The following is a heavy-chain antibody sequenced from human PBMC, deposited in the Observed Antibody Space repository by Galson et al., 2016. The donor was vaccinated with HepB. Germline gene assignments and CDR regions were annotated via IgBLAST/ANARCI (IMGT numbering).Heavy chain of an antibody. CDR1: GFTFSDYY. V-gene: IGHV3-11*03. CDR2: ISISSSYT. J-gene: IGHJ4*02. D-gene: IGHD5-12*01. CDR3: ARPRGYDNYFDY. Sequence: SLRLSCAASGFTFSDYYMSWIRQAPGKGLEWVSYISISSSYTNYADSMKGRFTISRDNARNSLYLKMSSLRASDTAMYFCARPRGYDNYFDYWGQGILVTVSS.